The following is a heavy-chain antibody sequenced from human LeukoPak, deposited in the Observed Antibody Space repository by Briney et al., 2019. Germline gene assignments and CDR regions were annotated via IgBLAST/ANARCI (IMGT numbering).Heavy chain of an antibody. V-gene: IGHV5-51*01. D-gene: IGHD5-18*01. CDR3: ARALVDTAMVTGFDY. Sequence: GASLQISCKGSGYSFTSYWIGWVRQLPGKGLEWMGIIYPGDSDTRYSPSFQGQVTISADKSISTAYLQWSSLKASDTAMYYCARALVDTAMVTGFDYWGQGTLVTVSS. CDR1: GYSFTSYW. CDR2: IYPGDSDT. J-gene: IGHJ4*02.